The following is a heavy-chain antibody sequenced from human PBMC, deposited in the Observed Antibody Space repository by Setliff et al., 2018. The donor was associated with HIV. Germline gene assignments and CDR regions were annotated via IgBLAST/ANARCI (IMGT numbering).Heavy chain of an antibody. V-gene: IGHV4-34*12. Sequence: SETLSLTCAVYGGSFSGYYWSCIRQPPGKGLEWIGEIIHTGSTNYNPSLKSRVTISVDTSKNQFSLRLSSVTAADTAVYYCARQPLYNDYDWPSHYFAYWGQESLVTVS. J-gene: IGHJ4*02. CDR3: ARQPLYNDYDWPSHYFAY. CDR2: IIHTGST. D-gene: IGHD5-12*01. CDR1: GGSFSGYY.